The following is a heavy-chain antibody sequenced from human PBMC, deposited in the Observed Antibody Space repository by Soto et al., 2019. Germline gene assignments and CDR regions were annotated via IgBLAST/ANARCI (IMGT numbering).Heavy chain of an antibody. CDR2: IYYRGST. D-gene: IGHD2-21*01. Sequence: SETLSLTCTVSGASITSHYWSWIRQPPGKGLEWIGHIYYRGSTNYNPSLKSRVTMSADTSKNQFSLKLSSVTAADTAVFYCAREDQIVGSLDYWGQGILVTVSS. CDR3: AREDQIVGSLDY. J-gene: IGHJ4*02. V-gene: IGHV4-59*11. CDR1: GASITSHY.